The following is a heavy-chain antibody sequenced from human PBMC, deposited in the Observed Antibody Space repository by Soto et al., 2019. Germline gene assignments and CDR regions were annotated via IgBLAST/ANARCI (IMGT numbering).Heavy chain of an antibody. CDR3: AKYDSWNYDSSGYYLDY. D-gene: IGHD3-22*01. V-gene: IGHV3-30*18. Sequence: GGSLRLSCAASGFTFSSYVMHWVRQSPGKGLEWVAVISYDGSNKYYADSVKGRFTISRDNSKNTPYLQMNSLRAEDTGVYYCAKYDSWNYDSSGYYLDYWGQGTLVTVSS. CDR2: ISYDGSNK. CDR1: GFTFSSYV. J-gene: IGHJ4*02.